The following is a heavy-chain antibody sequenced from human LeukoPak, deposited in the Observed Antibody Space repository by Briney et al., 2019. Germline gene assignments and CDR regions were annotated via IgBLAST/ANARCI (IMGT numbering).Heavy chain of an antibody. D-gene: IGHD6-19*01. J-gene: IGHJ4*02. V-gene: IGHV3-7*01. CDR3: ARGTGYASGPHY. CDR1: GFTFSSYW. CDR2: IKEDGSEK. Sequence: GGSLRLSCAASGFTFSSYWMAWVRQAPGKELEWVANIKEDGSEKYYVDPVKGRFTISRDNAKNSLYLQMNNLRAADTAVYYCARGTGYASGPHYWGQGTLVTVSS.